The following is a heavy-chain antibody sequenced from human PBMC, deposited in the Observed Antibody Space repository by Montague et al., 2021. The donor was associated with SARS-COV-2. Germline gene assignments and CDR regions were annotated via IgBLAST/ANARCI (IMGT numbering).Heavy chain of an antibody. V-gene: IGHV5-51*01. CDR2: VYPGHSDT. Sequence: QSGAEVKKPGESLTISCKASGYSFTTYWTGWVRKMPGKGLEWMGIVYPGHSDTRYSPSFQGQVTISADKSISTAYLQWISLKGSDTAIYYCAGSAEDNQWLTLWVPGTLVTVSA. CDR3: AGSAEDNQWLTL. J-gene: IGHJ4*02. CDR1: GYSFTTYW. D-gene: IGHD6-19*01.